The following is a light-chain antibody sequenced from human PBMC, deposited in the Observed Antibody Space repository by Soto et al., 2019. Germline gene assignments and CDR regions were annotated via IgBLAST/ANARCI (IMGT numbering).Light chain of an antibody. CDR2: GAS. Sequence: EILLTQSPATLSVSPGERATLSCRASQSVSSNLAWYQQKPSQAPRLLLYGASTRATGIPARFSGSGSGTDFTLTISSLEPEDFAVYYCQQRSNWPPITFGQGTRLEI. CDR1: QSVSSN. CDR3: QQRSNWPPIT. J-gene: IGKJ5*01. V-gene: IGKV3-11*01.